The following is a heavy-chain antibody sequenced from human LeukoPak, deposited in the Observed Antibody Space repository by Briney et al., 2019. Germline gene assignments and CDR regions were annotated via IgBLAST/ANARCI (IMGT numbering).Heavy chain of an antibody. D-gene: IGHD3-9*01. CDR1: GFTFSSYG. V-gene: IGHV3-33*01. CDR2: IWYDGSNK. Sequence: QPGRSLRLSCAASGFTFSSYGMHWVRQAPGKGLEWVAVIWYDGSNKYYADSVKGRFTISRDNSKNTLYLQMNILRAEDTAVYYCARDQYDILTGYYSTGLDYWGQGTLVTVSS. J-gene: IGHJ4*02. CDR3: ARDQYDILTGYYSTGLDY.